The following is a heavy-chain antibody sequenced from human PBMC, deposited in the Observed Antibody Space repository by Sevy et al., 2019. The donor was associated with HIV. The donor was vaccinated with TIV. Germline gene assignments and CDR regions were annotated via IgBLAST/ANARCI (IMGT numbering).Heavy chain of an antibody. CDR1: GCTFSANW. J-gene: IGHJ4*02. V-gene: IGHV3-7*01. CDR2: IKADGSDK. Sequence: GSLRLSCAASGCTFSANWMNWVRQAPGKGLEWVANIKADGSDKHYVDSVEGRFTISRDNAKNLLFLQMNSLRVEDTAVYYCAHETFGRFESWGQGTLVTVSS. CDR3: AHETFGRFES. D-gene: IGHD3-16*01.